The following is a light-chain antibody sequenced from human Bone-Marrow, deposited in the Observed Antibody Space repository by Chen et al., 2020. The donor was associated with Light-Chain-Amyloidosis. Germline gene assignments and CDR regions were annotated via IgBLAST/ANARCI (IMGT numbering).Light chain of an antibody. CDR3: QSADSRGTYEVI. V-gene: IGLV3-25*03. CDR1: DLPTKY. Sequence: SYELTQPPSVSVSPGQTARITCSGDDLPTKYAYWYQQKPGQAPVLVIHRDTERPSGLSERFSGSREGRTATLTISGVQAEDKADYHWQSADSRGTYEVIFGGGTKLTVL. J-gene: IGLJ2*01. CDR2: RDT.